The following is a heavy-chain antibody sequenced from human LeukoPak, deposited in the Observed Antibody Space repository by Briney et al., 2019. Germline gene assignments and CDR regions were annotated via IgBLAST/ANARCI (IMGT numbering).Heavy chain of an antibody. CDR1: GFTFSTYW. CDR2: IKQDGSQK. Sequence: GGSLRLSCAASGFTFSTYWMTWVRQAPGKGLEWVANIKQDGSQKYYVDSVKGRFTISRDNAKNSLYLQMDSLRAEDTAVYYCARDTGCAGGTCFSFYVYWGQGTLVTVSS. J-gene: IGHJ4*02. V-gene: IGHV3-7*01. D-gene: IGHD2-15*01. CDR3: ARDTGCAGGTCFSFYVY.